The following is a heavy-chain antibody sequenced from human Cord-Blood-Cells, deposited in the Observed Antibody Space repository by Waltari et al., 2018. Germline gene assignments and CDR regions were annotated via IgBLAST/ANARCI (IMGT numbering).Heavy chain of an antibody. D-gene: IGHD3-10*01. CDR3: ASMVQGVIIDY. V-gene: IGHV4-34*01. J-gene: IGHJ4*02. CDR1: GGSFSGYY. CDR2: INHSGST. Sequence: QVQLQQWGAGLLKPSETLSLTCAVYGGSFSGYYWSWIRQPPGKGLEWIGEINHSGSTNYNPSLKRLVTISVDTSKNQFSLKLSSVTAADTAVYYCASMVQGVIIDYWGQGTLVTVSS.